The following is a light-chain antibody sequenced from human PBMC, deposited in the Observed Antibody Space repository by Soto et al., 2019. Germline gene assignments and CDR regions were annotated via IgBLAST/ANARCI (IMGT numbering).Light chain of an antibody. V-gene: IGKV3-11*01. Sequence: EIVLTQSPATLSLSPGERATLSCRASQSVSSYLAWYQQKPGQAPRLLIYDASNRATGIPARFSGSGSGTDFTLTISNLEPEDFAVYYCQQRSNWPPDKYTFVQGTKLEI. CDR2: DAS. CDR3: QQRSNWPPDKYT. J-gene: IGKJ2*01. CDR1: QSVSSY.